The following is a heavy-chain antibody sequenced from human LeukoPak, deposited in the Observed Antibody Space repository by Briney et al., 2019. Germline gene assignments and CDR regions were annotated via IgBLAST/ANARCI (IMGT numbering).Heavy chain of an antibody. J-gene: IGHJ4*02. Sequence: ASVKVSRKASGYTFTSYGISWVRQAPGQGLEWMGWISAYNGNTNYAQKLQGRVTMTTDTSTSTAYMELRSLRSDDTAVYYCARDPYYDILTGYWVDYWGQGTLVTVSS. V-gene: IGHV1-18*01. CDR3: ARDPYYDILTGYWVDY. D-gene: IGHD3-9*01. CDR2: ISAYNGNT. CDR1: GYTFTSYG.